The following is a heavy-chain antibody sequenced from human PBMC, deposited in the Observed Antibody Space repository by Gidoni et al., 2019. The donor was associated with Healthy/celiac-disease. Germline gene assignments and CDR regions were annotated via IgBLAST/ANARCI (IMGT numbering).Heavy chain of an antibody. J-gene: IGHJ6*02. CDR3: ARSDGYNSGWGGDYGMDV. Sequence: QVQLVQSVPEVKKPGASVKVSCKASGYTFTSYVISWVRQAPGQGLEWMGWISAYNGNTKNAQKLQGRVTMTTDTSTSTAYMELRSLRSDDTAVYYCARSDGYNSGWGGDYGMDVWGQGTTVTVSS. CDR1: GYTFTSYV. V-gene: IGHV1-18*04. CDR2: ISAYNGNT. D-gene: IGHD6-19*01.